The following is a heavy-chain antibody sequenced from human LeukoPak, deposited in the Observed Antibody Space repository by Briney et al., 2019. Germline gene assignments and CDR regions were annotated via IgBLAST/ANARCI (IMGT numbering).Heavy chain of an antibody. D-gene: IGHD2-2*01. CDR3: ARAPTYCSSTSCYVSWFDP. Sequence: SETLSLTCAVSGGSISSGGYSWSWIRQPPGKGLEWIGYIYHSGSTYYNPSLKSRVTISVDRSKNQFSLKLSSVTAADTAVYYCARAPTYCSSTSCYVSWFDPWGQGTLVTVFS. J-gene: IGHJ5*02. CDR1: GGSISSGGYS. V-gene: IGHV4-30-2*01. CDR2: IYHSGST.